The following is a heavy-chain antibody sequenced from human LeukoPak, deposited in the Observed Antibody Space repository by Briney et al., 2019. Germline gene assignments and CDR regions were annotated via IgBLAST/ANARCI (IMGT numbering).Heavy chain of an antibody. D-gene: IGHD6-19*01. Sequence: GGSLRLSCAASGFTFSSYAMTWVRQAPRKGLEWVSTISTSGGTTSYADSVKGRFTISRDNSKSTLYLQMNSLRAEDTAVYYCASVSITVAERDYMDVWGKGTTVTVSS. CDR3: ASVSITVAERDYMDV. CDR1: GFTFSSYA. CDR2: ISTSGGTT. J-gene: IGHJ6*03. V-gene: IGHV3-23*01.